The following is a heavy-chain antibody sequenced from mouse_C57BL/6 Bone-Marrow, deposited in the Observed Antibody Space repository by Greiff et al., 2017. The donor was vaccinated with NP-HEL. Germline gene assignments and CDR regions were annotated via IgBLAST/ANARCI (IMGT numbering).Heavy chain of an antibody. Sequence: VQGVESEGGLVQPGSSMKLSCPASGFTFSDYYMAWVRQGPEKGLEWVANIYYYGSSTYLLDSFKSRFTISRDHAKNILYLKVSSLKSEDTATYYCAREGGLRRRTYAMDYWGQGTSVTVSS. V-gene: IGHV5-16*01. CDR2: IYYYGSST. CDR1: GFTFSDYY. CDR3: AREGGLRRRTYAMDY. J-gene: IGHJ4*01. D-gene: IGHD2-4*01.